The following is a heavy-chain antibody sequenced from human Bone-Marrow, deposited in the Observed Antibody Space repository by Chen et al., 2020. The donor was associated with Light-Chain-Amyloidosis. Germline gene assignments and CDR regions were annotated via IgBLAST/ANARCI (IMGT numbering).Heavy chain of an antibody. CDR3: ARGRLHYYDLYYFDY. D-gene: IGHD3-22*01. CDR1: GFTGSGNY. J-gene: IGHJ4*02. CDR2: IYSGGST. Sequence: EVQLEETGGGLTQPGGSLRLSCAASGFTGSGNYMAWVRQAPGKGLEWVSVIYSGGSTKHADSVKGRFSISRDSSKNTLYLQMNSLRAEDTAVYYCARGRLHYYDLYYFDYWGQGTLVTVSP. V-gene: IGHV3-53*02.